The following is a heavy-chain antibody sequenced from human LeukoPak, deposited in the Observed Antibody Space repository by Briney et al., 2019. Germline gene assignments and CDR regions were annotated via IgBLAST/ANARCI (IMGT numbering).Heavy chain of an antibody. J-gene: IGHJ4*02. V-gene: IGHV3-9*01. CDR2: ISWNSGSI. Sequence: PGRSLRLSCAASGFTFDDYAMHWVRQAPGKGLEWVSGISWNSGSIGYADSVKGRFTISRDNAKNSLYLQMNSLRAEDTALYYCAKGETYYYGSGSYYFDYWGQGTLVTVSS. D-gene: IGHD3-10*01. CDR1: GFTFDDYA. CDR3: AKGETYYYGSGSYYFDY.